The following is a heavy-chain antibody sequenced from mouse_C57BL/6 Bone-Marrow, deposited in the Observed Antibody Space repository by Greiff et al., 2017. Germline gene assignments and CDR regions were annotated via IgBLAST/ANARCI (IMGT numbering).Heavy chain of an antibody. CDR2: ISDGGSYT. CDR3: ASEYYGSRGNYWYFDV. J-gene: IGHJ1*03. Sequence: EVKLVESGGGLVKPGGSLKLSCAASGFTFSSYAMSWVRQTPEKRLEWVATISDGGSYTYYPDNVKGRFTISRDNAKNNLYLQMSHLKSEDTAMYYCASEYYGSRGNYWYFDVWGTGTTVTVSS. D-gene: IGHD1-1*01. V-gene: IGHV5-4*03. CDR1: GFTFSSYA.